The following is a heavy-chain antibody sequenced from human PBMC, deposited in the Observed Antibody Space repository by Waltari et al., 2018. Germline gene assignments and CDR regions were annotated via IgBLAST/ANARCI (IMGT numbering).Heavy chain of an antibody. Sequence: QVQLVQSGAEVKQPGASVKVSCKASGYTFNAYALSWVRQAPGQGLEWMGWISAYKGDTNYAQKFQGRVTMTTDTSTNTAYMELKNLRSDDTAMYYCAREYNYFDFWGQGSLVTVSS. CDR2: ISAYKGDT. J-gene: IGHJ4*02. CDR3: AREYNYFDF. D-gene: IGHD1-20*01. CDR1: GYTFNAYA. V-gene: IGHV1-18*01.